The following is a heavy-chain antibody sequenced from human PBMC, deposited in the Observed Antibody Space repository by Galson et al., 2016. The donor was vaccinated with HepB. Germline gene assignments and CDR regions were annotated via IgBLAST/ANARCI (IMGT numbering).Heavy chain of an antibody. CDR3: VYRGCSRINSCSADGHDNWLGP. J-gene: IGHJ5*02. D-gene: IGHD2-2*01. V-gene: IGHV2-5*02. CDR2: IYWDDDK. Sequence: PALVKPTQTLTLTCTFSGFSFTTTGESVAWIRQPPGKALEWLALIYWDDDKYYSPSLKSRLTITKDTSKNQVVLRMANMDPVDTARYYCVYRGCSRINSCSADGHDNWLGPWGQGTLVAVSS. CDR1: GFSFTTTGES.